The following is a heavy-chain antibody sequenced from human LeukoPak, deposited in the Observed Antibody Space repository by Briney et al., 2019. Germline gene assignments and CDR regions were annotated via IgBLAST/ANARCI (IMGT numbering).Heavy chain of an antibody. V-gene: IGHV1-2*06. D-gene: IGHD3/OR15-3a*01. CDR2: INPNSGGT. CDR1: GYTFTGYY. CDR3: ASIIFASFNGGYDY. Sequence: GASVKVSCXASGYTFTGYYMHWVRQAPGQGLEWMGRINPNSGGTNYAQKFQGRVTMTRDTSISTAYMELSRLRSEDTAVYYCASIIFASFNGGYDYWGQGTLVTVSS. J-gene: IGHJ4*02.